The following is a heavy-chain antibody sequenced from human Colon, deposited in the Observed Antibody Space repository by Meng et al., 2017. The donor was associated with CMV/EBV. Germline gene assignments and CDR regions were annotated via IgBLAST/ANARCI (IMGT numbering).Heavy chain of an antibody. V-gene: IGHV3-23*01. CDR2: ISGNGGST. J-gene: IGHJ4*01. CDR3: AKHDTKCSYGRDYFEY. CDR1: GFTFSNYG. D-gene: IGHD5-18*01. Sequence: GESLKISCAASGFTFSNYGMSWVRQAPGKGLEWVSVISGNGGSTYYGDSVKGRFTISRDNSNNTLYLQMRSLRAEDTAVYYCAKHDTKCSYGRDYFEYWGQGILVTVSS.